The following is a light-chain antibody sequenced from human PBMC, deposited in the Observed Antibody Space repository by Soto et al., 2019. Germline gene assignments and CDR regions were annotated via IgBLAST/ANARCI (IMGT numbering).Light chain of an antibody. CDR2: GAS. Sequence: VLTQSPFTLSLSQGERATLSCRASQSVSSSYLACYQQKPGQPARLLIYGASSRATGIPDRFSGSGSGTDFTLTISRLEPEDFAVYYCQQYGSLPPTFCQGTKVDI. J-gene: IGKJ1*01. CDR1: QSVSSSY. CDR3: QQYGSLPPT. V-gene: IGKV3-20*01.